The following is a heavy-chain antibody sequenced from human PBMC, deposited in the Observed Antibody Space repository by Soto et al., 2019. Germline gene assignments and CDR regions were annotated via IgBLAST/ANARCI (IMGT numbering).Heavy chain of an antibody. CDR1: GFTFSSYA. Sequence: QPGGSLRLSCAASGFTFSSYAMSWVRQAPGKGLEWVSAISGSGGSTYYADSVKGRFTISRDNSKNTLYLQMNSLRAEDTAVYYCASIAVAGTLGRDVFDYWGQGTLVTVSS. CDR3: ASIAVAGTLGRDVFDY. J-gene: IGHJ4*02. V-gene: IGHV3-23*01. CDR2: ISGSGGST. D-gene: IGHD6-19*01.